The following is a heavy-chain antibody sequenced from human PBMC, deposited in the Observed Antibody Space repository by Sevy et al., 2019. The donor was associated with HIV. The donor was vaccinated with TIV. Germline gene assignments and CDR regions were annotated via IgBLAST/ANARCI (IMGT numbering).Heavy chain of an antibody. D-gene: IGHD2-21*01. V-gene: IGHV3-30*02. Sequence: GGSLRLSCAASGFSFSSYGMHWVRQAPGKGLEWMSYIQYDGSNKDYADSVKGRFPISRDNSKNTLYLQMNSLRVGDRAVFYCVKEGGGEGGDHWGQGTLVTVSS. J-gene: IGHJ4*02. CDR3: VKEGGGEGGDH. CDR2: IQYDGSNK. CDR1: GFSFSSYG.